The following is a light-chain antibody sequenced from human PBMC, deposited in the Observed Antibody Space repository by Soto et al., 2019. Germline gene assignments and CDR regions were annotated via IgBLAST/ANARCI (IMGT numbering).Light chain of an antibody. CDR1: QSVSSK. CDR3: QQRSNWPPIT. Sequence: EIFLAQSPCTLCLSPVERATLSCKASQSVSSKLAWYQRKPGQAPRLLIYDASNRATGIPARFSGSGSGTDFTLTISSLEPEDFAVYYCQQRSNWPPITFGQGTRLEIK. CDR2: DAS. V-gene: IGKV3-11*01. J-gene: IGKJ5*01.